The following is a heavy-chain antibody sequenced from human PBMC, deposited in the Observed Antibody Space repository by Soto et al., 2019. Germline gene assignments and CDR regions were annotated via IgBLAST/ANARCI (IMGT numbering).Heavy chain of an antibody. CDR3: ARVSGSYYYAMDV. D-gene: IGHD1-26*01. V-gene: IGHV4-4*02. J-gene: IGHJ6*02. CDR2: IYHSGST. CDR1: GGSISSSYW. Sequence: PSETLSLTCAVSGGSISSSYWWSWVRQPPGKGLEWIGEIYHSGSTNYNPSLKSRVTISVDKSKNQFSLKLSSVTAADTAVYYCARVSGSYYYAMDVWGHGTTVT.